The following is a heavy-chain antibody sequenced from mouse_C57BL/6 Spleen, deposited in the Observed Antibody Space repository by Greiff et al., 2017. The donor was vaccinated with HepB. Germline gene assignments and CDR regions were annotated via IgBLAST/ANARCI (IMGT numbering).Heavy chain of an antibody. Sequence: EVKLQESGPGLVKPSQSLSLTCSVTGYSITSGYYWNWIRQFPGNKLEWMGYISYDGSNNYNPSLKNRISITRDTSKNTFFLKLNSVTTEDTATYYCARVLTTVVAEDYAMDYWGQGTSVTVSS. CDR2: ISYDGSN. CDR1: GYSITSGYY. CDR3: ARVLTTVVAEDYAMDY. J-gene: IGHJ4*01. V-gene: IGHV3-6*01. D-gene: IGHD1-1*01.